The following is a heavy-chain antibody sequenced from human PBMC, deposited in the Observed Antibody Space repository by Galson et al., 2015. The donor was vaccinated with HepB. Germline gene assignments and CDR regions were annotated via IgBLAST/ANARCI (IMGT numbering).Heavy chain of an antibody. D-gene: IGHD3-10*01. V-gene: IGHV3-21*01. Sequence: SLRLSCAASGSTFSNHGINWVRQAPGKGLEWVSSISRSSSYIYYADSVKGRFTVSRDNAKNSLYLQMNSLRVEDTAVYYCAREISGYQHLDYWGQGTLVTVSS. CDR3: AREISGYQHLDY. CDR2: ISRSSSYI. J-gene: IGHJ4*02. CDR1: GSTFSNHG.